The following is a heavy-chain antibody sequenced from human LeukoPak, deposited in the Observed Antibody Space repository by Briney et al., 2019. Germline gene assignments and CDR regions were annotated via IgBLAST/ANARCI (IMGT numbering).Heavy chain of an antibody. D-gene: IGHD6-25*01. J-gene: IGHJ4*02. CDR1: GFTFSDYY. CDR2: ISTSGSST. V-gene: IGHV3-11*04. CDR3: ARDSGGGYFDF. Sequence: KPGGSLRLSCAASGFTFSDYYTTWNRQGPGKGLEWVSYISTSGSSTYYADSVEGRFTISRDNAKNSLYLQMNSLRPEDTALYYCARDSGGGYFDFWGQGTLVTVSS.